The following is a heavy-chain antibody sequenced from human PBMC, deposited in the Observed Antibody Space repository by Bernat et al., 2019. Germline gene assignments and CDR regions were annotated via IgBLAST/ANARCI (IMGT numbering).Heavy chain of an antibody. Sequence: EVQLVESGGGLVQPGGSLRLSCAASGFTFSSYEMNWVRQAPGKGLEWVSYISSSGSTIYYADSVKGRFTISRDNAKNSLYLQMNSLRAGDTAVYYCARALRRVPDAFDIWGQGTMVTVSS. CDR2: ISSSGSTI. CDR1: GFTFSSYE. J-gene: IGHJ3*02. V-gene: IGHV3-48*03. D-gene: IGHD4-17*01. CDR3: ARALRRVPDAFDI.